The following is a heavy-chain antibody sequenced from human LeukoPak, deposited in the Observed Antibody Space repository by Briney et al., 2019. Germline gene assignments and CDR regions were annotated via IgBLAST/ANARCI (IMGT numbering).Heavy chain of an antibody. D-gene: IGHD3-16*01. CDR1: GFTFSSYA. Sequence: GGSLRLSCAASGFTFSSYAMSWVRQAPGKGLEWISYITGSSSTISYADSVKGRFTISRDNAKNSLSLQMNSLRAEDTAVYYCATDRHWAFDYWGQGTLVTVSS. J-gene: IGHJ4*02. CDR2: ITGSSSTI. V-gene: IGHV3-48*01. CDR3: ATDRHWAFDY.